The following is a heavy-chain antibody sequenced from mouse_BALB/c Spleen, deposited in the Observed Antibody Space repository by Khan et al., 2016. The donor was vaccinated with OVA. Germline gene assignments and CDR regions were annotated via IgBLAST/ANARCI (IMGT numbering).Heavy chain of an antibody. Sequence: EVKLLESGPGLVKPSQSLSLTCTVTGYSITSDYAWNWIRQFPGNKLEWMGYISYSGSTSYNPSLKSRISITRDTSKNQFFLQLNSVTTEDTATYYWARWGNSYFDYWGQGTTLTVSS. CDR2: ISYSGST. CDR3: ARWGNSYFDY. J-gene: IGHJ2*01. CDR1: GYSITSDYA. V-gene: IGHV3-2*02.